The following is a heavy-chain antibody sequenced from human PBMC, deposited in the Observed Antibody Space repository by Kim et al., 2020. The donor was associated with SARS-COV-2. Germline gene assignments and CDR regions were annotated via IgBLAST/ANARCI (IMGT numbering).Heavy chain of an antibody. V-gene: IGHV3-21*01. Sequence: GGSLRLSCAASGFTFSSYSMNWVRQAPGKGLEWVSSISSSSSYIYYADSVKGRFTISRDNAKNSLYLQMNSLRAEDTAVYYCLTYSRFGGGNFYDFDYWGQGTLVTVSS. J-gene: IGHJ4*02. CDR3: LTYSRFGGGNFYDFDY. D-gene: IGHD2-21*02. CDR2: ISSSSSYI. CDR1: GFTFSSYS.